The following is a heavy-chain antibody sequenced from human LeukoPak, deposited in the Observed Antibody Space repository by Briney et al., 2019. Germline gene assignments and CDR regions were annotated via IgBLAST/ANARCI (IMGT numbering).Heavy chain of an antibody. CDR2: TYYSGST. V-gene: IGHV4-30-4*08. D-gene: IGHD2-2*01. J-gene: IGHJ4*02. CDR1: GGSISSGDYY. Sequence: SETLSLTCTVSGGSISSGDYYWSWIRQPPGKGLEWIGYTYYSGSTYYNPSLKSRVTISVDTSKNQFSLKLSSVTAADTAVYYCARAVVPAARFDYWGQGTLVTVSS. CDR3: ARAVVPAARFDY.